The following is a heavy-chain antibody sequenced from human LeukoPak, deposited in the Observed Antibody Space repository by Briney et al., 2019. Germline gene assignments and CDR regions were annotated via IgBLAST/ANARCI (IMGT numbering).Heavy chain of an antibody. D-gene: IGHD3-16*01. J-gene: IGHJ4*02. V-gene: IGHV4-59*01. CDR1: DDSISDYY. Sequence: NPSETLSLTCTVSDDSISDYYRGWIRQPPGKGLEWIGYFYNSGRFTYNPSLKSRVTISADTSKNHFSLKLNSVTTADTAVYYCTRGAGWLIDYWGQGILVTVSS. CDR2: FYNSGRF. CDR3: TRGAGWLIDY.